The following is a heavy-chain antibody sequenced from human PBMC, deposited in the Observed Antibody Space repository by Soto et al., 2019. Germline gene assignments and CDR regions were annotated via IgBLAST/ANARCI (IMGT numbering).Heavy chain of an antibody. CDR2: TGPKKGDT. CDR3: ARDRSTKDY. D-gene: IGHD2-2*01. V-gene: IGHV1-18*01. Sequence: QVQLVQSGAEVKPPRASVKVSCKTSGYTFKNYGISWVRQAPGQGLEWMGWTGPKKGDTDYTQKFQDRVTMTADTSADTAYMELRGLISDDTAVYYCARDRSTKDYWGQGTLVTVSS. CDR1: GYTFKNYG. J-gene: IGHJ4*02.